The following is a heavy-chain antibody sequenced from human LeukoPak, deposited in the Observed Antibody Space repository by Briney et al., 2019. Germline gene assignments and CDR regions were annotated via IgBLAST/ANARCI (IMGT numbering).Heavy chain of an antibody. CDR3: ARFSSWYTWFDP. CDR2: INHSGST. Sequence: SETLSLTCAVYGGSFSGYYWSWIRQPPGKGLEWIGEINHSGSTNYNPSLKSRVTISVDTSKNQFSLKLSSVTAADTAVYYCARFSSWYTWFDPWGQGTLVTVSS. CDR1: GGSFSGYY. V-gene: IGHV4-34*01. J-gene: IGHJ5*02. D-gene: IGHD6-13*01.